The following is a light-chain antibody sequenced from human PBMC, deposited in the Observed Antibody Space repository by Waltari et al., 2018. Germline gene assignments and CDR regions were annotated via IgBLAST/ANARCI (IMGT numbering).Light chain of an antibody. Sequence: QSVLTQPPSASGTPGQTVPISCSGSSSTIGSFSVSWYQQLPGTAPKLLIDTNPERPSGVPDRFSASKSGTSASLAISGLRSDDEGDYFCAAWDDSLSGHYVFGTGTKVTVL. CDR1: SSTIGSFS. V-gene: IGLV1-47*01. J-gene: IGLJ1*01. CDR2: TNP. CDR3: AAWDDSLSGHYV.